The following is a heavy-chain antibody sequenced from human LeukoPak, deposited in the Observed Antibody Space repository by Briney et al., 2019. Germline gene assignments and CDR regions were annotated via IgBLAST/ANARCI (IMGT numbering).Heavy chain of an antibody. CDR3: ARGGGYSLVYYYYGMDV. V-gene: IGHV4-34*01. CDR1: GGXFSGYY. J-gene: IGHJ6*02. Sequence: SETLSLTCAVYGGXFSGYYCSWIRQPPGKGREWIGEINHSGSTNYNPSLKSRVTISVDTSKNQFSLKLSSVTAADTAVYYCARGGGYSLVYYYYGMDVWGQGTTVTVSS. CDR2: INHSGST. D-gene: IGHD5-18*01.